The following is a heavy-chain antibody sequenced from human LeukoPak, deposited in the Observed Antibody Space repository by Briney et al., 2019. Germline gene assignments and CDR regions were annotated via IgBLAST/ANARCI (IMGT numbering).Heavy chain of an antibody. CDR3: ARMRKITVEEGFDY. J-gene: IGHJ4*02. D-gene: IGHD7-27*01. V-gene: IGHV1-24*01. CDR2: FDPEDGET. CDR1: GYTLTELS. Sequence: ASVKVSCKVSGYTLTELSMHWVRQAPGKGLEWMGGFDPEDGETIYAQKFQGRVTMTRDTSISTAYMELSSLTSDDTAVYYCARMRKITVEEGFDYWGQGTLVTVSS.